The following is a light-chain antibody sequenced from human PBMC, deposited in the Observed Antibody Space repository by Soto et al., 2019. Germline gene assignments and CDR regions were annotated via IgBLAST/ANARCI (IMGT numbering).Light chain of an antibody. V-gene: IGLV1-40*01. Sequence: QSVLTQPPSVSGAPGQRVTISCTGSSSNIGAGYDVHWYQHLPGTAPKLLIYGNNNRPSGVPDRFSGSKSGTSASLAITGLQAEDETHYCCQSFDSSLRVVFGGGTKLTVL. CDR3: QSFDSSLRVV. J-gene: IGLJ2*01. CDR1: SSNIGAGYD. CDR2: GNN.